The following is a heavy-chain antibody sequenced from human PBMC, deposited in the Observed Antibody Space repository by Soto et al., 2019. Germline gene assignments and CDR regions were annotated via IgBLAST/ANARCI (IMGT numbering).Heavy chain of an antibody. CDR1: GGTYNTFA. J-gene: IGHJ4*02. CDR2: IIPVLGPA. V-gene: IGHV1-69*10. CDR3: VRAAKRYFDY. Sequence: ASVKVSCKASGGTYNTFAISWVRQAPGQGLEWMGGIIPVLGPAFYAQKFQGRVTITADKSTTTAYLELTSLRSEDTAVYYCVRAAKRYFDYWGQGTLVTV.